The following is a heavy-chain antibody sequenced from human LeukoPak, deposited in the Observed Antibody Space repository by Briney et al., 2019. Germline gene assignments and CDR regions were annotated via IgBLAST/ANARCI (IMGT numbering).Heavy chain of an antibody. V-gene: IGHV3-9*01. CDR3: AKGNTASTYYGMDV. J-gene: IGHJ6*02. CDR1: GFTFDDYA. Sequence: GRSLRLSCAASGFTFDDYAMHWVRQAPGKGLEWVSGISWNRNNIGYADSVKGRFTISRDNAKNSLYLQMNSLRAEDTALYYCAKGNTASTYYGMDVWGQGTTVTVSS. D-gene: IGHD4-17*01. CDR2: ISWNRNNI.